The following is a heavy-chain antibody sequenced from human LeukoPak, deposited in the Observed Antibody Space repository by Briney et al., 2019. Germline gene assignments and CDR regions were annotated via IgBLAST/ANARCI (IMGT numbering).Heavy chain of an antibody. D-gene: IGHD5-18*01. V-gene: IGHV3-7*01. CDR3: ARDRGIQLVSNLFDY. J-gene: IGHJ4*02. Sequence: GGSLRLSCAASGFTFTDYWMSWVRQAPGKGLEWVANIKQDGSEKYYVDSVRGRFTISRDNAKNSLYLQMNSLRAEDTAVYYCARDRGIQLVSNLFDYWGQGTLVTVSS. CDR2: IKQDGSEK. CDR1: GFTFTDYW.